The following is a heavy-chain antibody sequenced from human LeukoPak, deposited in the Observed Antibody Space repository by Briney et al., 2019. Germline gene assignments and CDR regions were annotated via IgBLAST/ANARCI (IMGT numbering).Heavy chain of an antibody. Sequence: ASVKVFCKASGYTFTSYDINWVRQATGQGLEWMGWMNPNSGDTGYAQKFQDRVTMTRNTSISTAYMELTSLRSEDTAVYYCAIVRGVIPWGQGTLVTVSS. CDR3: AIVRGVIP. J-gene: IGHJ5*02. V-gene: IGHV1-8*01. CDR2: MNPNSGDT. D-gene: IGHD3-10*01. CDR1: GYTFTSYD.